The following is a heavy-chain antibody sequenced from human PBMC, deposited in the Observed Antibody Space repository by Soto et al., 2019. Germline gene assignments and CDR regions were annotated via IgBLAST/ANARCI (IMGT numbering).Heavy chain of an antibody. CDR1: GFTFSSYS. D-gene: IGHD5-18*01. V-gene: IGHV3-21*01. CDR2: ISSSSSYI. J-gene: IGHJ6*02. CDR3: ARDLVDTAMDYYYYGMDV. Sequence: PGGSLRLSCAASGFTFSSYSMNWVRQAPGKGLEWVSSISSSSSYIYYADSVKGRFTISRDNAKNSLYLQMNSLRAEDTAVYYCARDLVDTAMDYYYYGMDVWGQGTTVTVSS.